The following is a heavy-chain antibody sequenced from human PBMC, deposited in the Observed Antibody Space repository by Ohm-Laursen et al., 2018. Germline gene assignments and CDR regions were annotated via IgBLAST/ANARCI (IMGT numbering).Heavy chain of an antibody. V-gene: IGHV3-74*01. J-gene: IGHJ5*02. Sequence: GSLRLSCVASGFSLSGYWMHWVRQAPGKGPVWVSRIKSDGSSTNYADSVKGRFTISRDNAKNTLYLQMNSLRAEDTALYYCARSDWFDPWGQGTLVTVSS. CDR2: IKSDGSST. CDR1: GFSLSGYW. CDR3: ARSDWFDP.